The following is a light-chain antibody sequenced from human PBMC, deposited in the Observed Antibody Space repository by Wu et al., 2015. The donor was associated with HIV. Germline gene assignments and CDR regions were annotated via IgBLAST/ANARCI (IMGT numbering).Light chain of an antibody. CDR2: KAS. J-gene: IGKJ3*01. CDR3: QHYSDFPFT. V-gene: IGKV1-5*03. CDR1: QNINKW. Sequence: DIQMTQSPFTLSASVGDRVTIACRASQNINKWLAWYQHKQGQAPKLLIYKASTLDHGAPSRFSGSGSGTDFTLTISSLQPDDLATYYCQHYSDFPFTFGPGTKVD.